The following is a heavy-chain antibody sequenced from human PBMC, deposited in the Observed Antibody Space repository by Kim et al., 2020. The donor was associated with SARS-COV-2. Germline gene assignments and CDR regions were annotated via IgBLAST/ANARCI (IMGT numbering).Heavy chain of an antibody. D-gene: IGHD6-13*01. CDR2: IYSGDKT. CDR1: GFTVSSNY. CDR3: ATNLAAAGGG. J-gene: IGHJ4*02. V-gene: IGHV3-66*01. Sequence: GGSLRLSCAASGFTVSSNYMSWLRQAPGKGLEWLSVIYSGDKTYYVESVKGRLTISRDNSKNTLYLQMSSLRVEDTAVYYCATNLAAAGGGWGQGSLVTV.